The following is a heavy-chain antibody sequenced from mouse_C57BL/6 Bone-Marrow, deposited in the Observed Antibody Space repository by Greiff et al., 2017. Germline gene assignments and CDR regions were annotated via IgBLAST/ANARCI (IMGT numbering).Heavy chain of an antibody. Sequence: EVMLVESGPSLVRPSQTLSLTCTVTGFSINSDCYWIWIRQFPGNKLEYIGYTFYSGITYYNPSLESRTYITRDTSKNQFSLKLSSVTTEDTATYYCARDHYYGSSAYFDVWGTGTTVTVSS. V-gene: IGHV3-3*01. CDR3: ARDHYYGSSAYFDV. CDR2: TFYSGIT. CDR1: GFSINSDCY. D-gene: IGHD1-1*01. J-gene: IGHJ1*03.